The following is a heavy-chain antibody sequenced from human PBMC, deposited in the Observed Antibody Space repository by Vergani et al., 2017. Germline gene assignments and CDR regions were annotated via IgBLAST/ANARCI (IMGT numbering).Heavy chain of an antibody. J-gene: IGHJ6*02. CDR3: ARDGIAAAVPPPQWLGPHGMDV. CDR1: SGSISGANW. Sequence: QVQLQESGPGLVKPSETLSLTCTVSSGSISGANWYTWVRQSPGKGLEWIGEINYSGRTNYNWDLQNRVVSISLDKPKSQFSLNLSSLNAADTAVYYCARDGIAAAVPPPQWLGPHGMDVWGQGTTVTVSS. CDR2: INYSGRT. V-gene: IGHV4-4*02. D-gene: IGHD6-13*01.